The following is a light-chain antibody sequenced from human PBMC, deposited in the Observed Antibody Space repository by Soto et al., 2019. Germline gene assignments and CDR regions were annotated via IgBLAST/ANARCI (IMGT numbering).Light chain of an antibody. CDR1: QSISNY. J-gene: IGKJ3*01. CDR2: AAS. Sequence: DLQMTQSPSSLSASVGDSVTITCRASQSISNYLNWYQQKPGKAPKLLVYAASSLQSGVPSRFSGSGSGTDFTLTISSLQPEDFVTYYCQQSYSTPFTFGPGTKVDIK. CDR3: QQSYSTPFT. V-gene: IGKV1-39*01.